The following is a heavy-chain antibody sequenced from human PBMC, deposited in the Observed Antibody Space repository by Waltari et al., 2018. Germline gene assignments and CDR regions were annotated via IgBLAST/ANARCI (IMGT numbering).Heavy chain of an antibody. V-gene: IGHV4-59*01. D-gene: IGHD3-22*01. J-gene: IGHJ5*02. Sequence: QVQLQESGPGLVKPSETLSLTCTVSGGSISSYYWSWIRQPPGKGLEWIGYIYYSGSTNYNPSLKSRVTISVDTSKNQFSLKLSSVTAADTAVYYCARLSHYDSSGYYYGVDPWGQGTLVTVSS. CDR2: IYYSGST. CDR3: ARLSHYDSSGYYYGVDP. CDR1: GGSISSYY.